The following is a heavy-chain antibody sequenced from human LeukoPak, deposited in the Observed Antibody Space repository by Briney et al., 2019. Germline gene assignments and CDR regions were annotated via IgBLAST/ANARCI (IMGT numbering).Heavy chain of an antibody. J-gene: IGHJ4*02. CDR3: AKRGSKYYYGSGSYAY. Sequence: ASVKVSYKASGYTFTSYGISWVRQAPGQGLEWMEWISAYNGNTNYAQKLQGRVTMTTDTSTSTAYMELRSLRSDDTAVYYCAKRGSKYYYGSGSYAYWGQGTLVTVSS. CDR1: GYTFTSYG. CDR2: ISAYNGNT. V-gene: IGHV1-18*01. D-gene: IGHD3-10*01.